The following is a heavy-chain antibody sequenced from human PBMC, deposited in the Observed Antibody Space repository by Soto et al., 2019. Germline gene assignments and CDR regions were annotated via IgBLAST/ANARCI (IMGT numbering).Heavy chain of an antibody. J-gene: IGHJ4*02. Sequence: QPGGSMSLSCAASAFTFNNYAMSWVRQAPGKGLEWVSGIGGSGRTTYYADSVKGRFTISRDNSNNTLFLQMNSLRAEDTAVYYCAKSRYADSSGDFYDYWGQGTLGTASS. CDR1: AFTFNNYA. V-gene: IGHV3-23*01. D-gene: IGHD3-22*01. CDR2: IGGSGRTT. CDR3: AKSRYADSSGDFYDY.